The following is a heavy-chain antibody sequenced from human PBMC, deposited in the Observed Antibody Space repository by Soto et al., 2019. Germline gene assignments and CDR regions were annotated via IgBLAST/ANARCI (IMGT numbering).Heavy chain of an antibody. CDR1: GDSISSGDYY. Sequence: SETPSLTCSASGDSISSGDYYWSLIRRPPGKGLEWIGYIYYSGSTYYNPSLKSRVTIAVDTSKNQCSLKLSSVTAADTAVYYCARASPVVTDVWGQGTSVTVS. V-gene: IGHV4-30-4*01. CDR2: IYYSGST. J-gene: IGHJ6*02. CDR3: ARASPVVTDV. D-gene: IGHD5-18*01.